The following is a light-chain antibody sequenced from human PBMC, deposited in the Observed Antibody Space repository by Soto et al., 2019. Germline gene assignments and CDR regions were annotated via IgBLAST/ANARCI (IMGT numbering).Light chain of an antibody. CDR3: QKYGTSRVT. CDR2: SAS. V-gene: IGKV3-20*01. CDR1: QSINNN. J-gene: IGKJ3*01. Sequence: EVVLTQSPGTLSLSPGERATLSCRASQSINNNLAWYQHKPGQAPRLLIYSASSRAAGIPDRFSGSGSRTDVTLTISRLEPEDFAVYYCQKYGTSRVTFGPGTKVDIK.